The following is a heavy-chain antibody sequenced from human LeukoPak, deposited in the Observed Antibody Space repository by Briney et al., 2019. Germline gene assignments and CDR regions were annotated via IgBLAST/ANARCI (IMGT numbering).Heavy chain of an antibody. J-gene: IGHJ3*02. CDR2: INPNSGGT. CDR1: GYTFTGYY. D-gene: IGHD3-22*01. CDR3: ARRYYDSSGYYDAFDI. Sequence: ASVKVSCKASGYTFTGYYMHWVRQAPGQGLEWMGWINPNSGGTNYAQKFQGRVTMTMDTSISTAYMELSRLRSDDTAVYYCARRYYDSSGYYDAFDIWGQGTMVTVSS. V-gene: IGHV1-2*02.